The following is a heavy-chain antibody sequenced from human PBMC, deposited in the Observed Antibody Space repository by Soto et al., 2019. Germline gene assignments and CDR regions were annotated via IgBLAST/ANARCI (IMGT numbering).Heavy chain of an antibody. Sequence: SVKVSCKASGGTFSSYAISWVRQAPGQGLEWMGGIIPIFGTANYAQKFQGRVTITADESTSTAYMELSSLRSEDTAVYYCARESLCKKGSCYSEWFDPWGQGTLVTVSS. J-gene: IGHJ5*02. D-gene: IGHD2-15*01. CDR2: IIPIFGTA. CDR1: GGTFSSYA. CDR3: ARESLCKKGSCYSEWFDP. V-gene: IGHV1-69*13.